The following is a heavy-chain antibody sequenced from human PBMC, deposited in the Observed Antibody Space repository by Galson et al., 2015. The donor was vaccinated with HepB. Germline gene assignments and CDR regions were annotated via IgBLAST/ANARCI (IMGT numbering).Heavy chain of an antibody. CDR2: MNPNSGNT. V-gene: IGHV1-8*01. J-gene: IGHJ4*02. D-gene: IGHD3-10*01. CDR1: GYTFTRYY. CDR3: ARGRGRVLADLGY. Sequence: SVKVSCKASGYTFTRYYMHWVRQAAGQGLEWMGWMNPNSGNTGYAQKFQGRVTMTRNTSISTAYMELSSLRSEDTAVYYCARGRGRVLADLGYWGQGTLVTVSS.